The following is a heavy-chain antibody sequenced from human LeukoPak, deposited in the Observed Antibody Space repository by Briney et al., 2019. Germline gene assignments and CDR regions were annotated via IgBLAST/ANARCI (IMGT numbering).Heavy chain of an antibody. V-gene: IGHV4-31*03. Sequence: SETLSLTCTVSGGSISSGGYYWSWIRQHPGKGLEWIGYIYYSGSTYYNPSLKSRVTISVDTSKNQFSLKLSSVTAADTAVYYCARVDEMATIYWGQGTLVTVSS. CDR3: ARVDEMATIY. J-gene: IGHJ4*02. CDR2: IYYSGST. D-gene: IGHD5-24*01. CDR1: GGSISSGGYY.